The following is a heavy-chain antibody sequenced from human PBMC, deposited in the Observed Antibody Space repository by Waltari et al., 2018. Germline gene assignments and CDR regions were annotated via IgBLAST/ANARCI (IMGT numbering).Heavy chain of an antibody. CDR2: ISYDGSNK. D-gene: IGHD1-26*01. CDR1: GFTVSSYA. V-gene: IGHV3-30-3*01. CDR3: ARSVPGATPFDY. J-gene: IGHJ4*02. Sequence: QVQLLESGGGVAQPGRSMRLSCAASGFTVSSYAMHCVRQAPGKGLEGVAVISYDGSNKSYADSVKGRFTISRDNSKNTLYLQMNSLRAEDTAVYYCARSVPGATPFDYWGQGTLVTVSS.